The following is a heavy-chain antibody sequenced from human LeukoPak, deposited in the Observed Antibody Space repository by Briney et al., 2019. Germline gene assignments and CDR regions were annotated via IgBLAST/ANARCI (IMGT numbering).Heavy chain of an antibody. D-gene: IGHD2-2*01. V-gene: IGHV1-69*13. CDR1: GGTFSSYA. CDR3: ARDPRTYCSSTSCPLYFQH. CDR2: IIPIFGTA. Sequence: SVKVSCKASGGTFSSYAISWVRQAPGQGLEWMGGIIPIFGTANYAQKFQGRVTITADESTSTAYMELSSLRSEDTAVYYCARDPRTYCSSTSCPLYFQHWGQGTLVTVSS. J-gene: IGHJ1*01.